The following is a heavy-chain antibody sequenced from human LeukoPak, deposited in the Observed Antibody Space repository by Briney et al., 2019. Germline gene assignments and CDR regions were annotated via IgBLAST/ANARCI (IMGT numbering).Heavy chain of an antibody. CDR1: GGSISSGGYY. V-gene: IGHV4-31*02. CDR2: IYYSGST. J-gene: IGHJ6*02. CDR3: ARLKLPGYYYGMDV. Sequence: PSETLSLTCTVSGGSISSGGYYWSWIRQHPGKGLEWIGYIYYSGSTYYNPSLKSRVTISVDTSKNQFSLKLSSVTAADTAVYYCARLKLPGYYYGMDVWGQGTTVTVSS. D-gene: IGHD6-6*01.